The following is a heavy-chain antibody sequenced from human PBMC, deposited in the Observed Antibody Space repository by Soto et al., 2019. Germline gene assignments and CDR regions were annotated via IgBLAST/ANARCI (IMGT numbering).Heavy chain of an antibody. Sequence: EVQLVETGGGLIQPGGSLRLSCAASGFTVSSNYMNWVRQAPGKGLEWLSIIYSDGTTYYADSVRGQFTISRDNFKNTLYLQMNNLRAEDTAVYYCAILSNWGQGTLVTVSS. D-gene: IGHD6-6*01. CDR1: GFTVSSNY. J-gene: IGHJ4*02. CDR3: AILSN. CDR2: IYSDGTT. V-gene: IGHV3-53*02.